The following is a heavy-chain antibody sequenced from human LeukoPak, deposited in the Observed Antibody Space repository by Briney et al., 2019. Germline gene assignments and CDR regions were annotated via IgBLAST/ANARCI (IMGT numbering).Heavy chain of an antibody. V-gene: IGHV3-7*01. CDR3: ARLGSSWDFFDF. CDR2: TKQDAGEI. D-gene: IGHD6-13*01. Sequence: GGSLRLSCVASGFTLSGYWMSWVRQLPGKGLEWVANTKQDAGEIRYVDSVKGRFTISRDNAKNSVYLQMNSLRAEDTGVYYCARLGSSWDFFDFWGQGTLVTVS. J-gene: IGHJ4*02. CDR1: GFTLSGYW.